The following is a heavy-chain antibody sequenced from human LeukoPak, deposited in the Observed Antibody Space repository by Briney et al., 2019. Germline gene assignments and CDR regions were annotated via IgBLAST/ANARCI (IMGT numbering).Heavy chain of an antibody. Sequence: SETLSLTCTVSGRSTSSYYWSWIRQPAGKGRDWIGRIYTSGSTNYNPSLKSRVTMSVDTSKNQFSLKLSSVTAADTAVYYCARDWGYDSFDYWGQGTLVTVSS. CDR1: GRSTSSYY. CDR2: IYTSGST. V-gene: IGHV4-4*07. J-gene: IGHJ4*02. D-gene: IGHD3-3*01. CDR3: ARDWGYDSFDY.